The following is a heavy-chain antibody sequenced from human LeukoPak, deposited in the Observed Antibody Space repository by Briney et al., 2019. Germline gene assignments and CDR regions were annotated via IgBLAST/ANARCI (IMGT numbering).Heavy chain of an antibody. CDR3: ARATGILLYWYFDP. J-gene: IGHJ2*01. Sequence: SQTLSLTCTVSGGPTSSGGYSWSWIRQSPNKGLEWIGFIYQNGATQYNPSLKSRVTISQDRSKNQFSLRLNSVTGADTAVYYCARATGILLYWYFDPWGRGTLVTVSS. CDR1: GGPTSSGGYS. CDR2: IYQNGAT. D-gene: IGHD7-27*01. V-gene: IGHV4-30-2*06.